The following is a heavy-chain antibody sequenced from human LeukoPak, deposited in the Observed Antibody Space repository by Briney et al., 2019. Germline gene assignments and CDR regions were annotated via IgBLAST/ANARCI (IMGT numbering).Heavy chain of an antibody. V-gene: IGHV1-2*02. CDR2: INPNSGGT. CDR1: GGTFSSYA. CDR3: ARWHGGDSPRVADY. Sequence: ASVKVSWKASGGTFSSYAISWVRQAPGQGLEWMGWINPNSGGTNYAQKFQGRVTMTRDTSISTAYMELSRLRSDDTAVYYCARWHGGDSPRVADYWGQGTLVTVSS. D-gene: IGHD3-16*01. J-gene: IGHJ4*02.